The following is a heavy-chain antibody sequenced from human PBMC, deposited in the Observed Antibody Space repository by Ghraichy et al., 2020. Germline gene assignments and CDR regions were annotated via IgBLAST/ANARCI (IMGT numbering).Heavy chain of an antibody. CDR3: AKDDYDFWSGYYFGY. CDR2: ISWNSGSI. V-gene: IGHV3-9*01. J-gene: IGHJ4*02. Sequence: SLNISCAASGFTFDDYAMHWVRQAPGKGLEWVSGISWNSGSIGYADSVKGRFTISRDNAKNSLYLQMNSLRAEDTALYYCAKDDYDFWSGYYFGYWGQGTLVTVSS. CDR1: GFTFDDYA. D-gene: IGHD3-3*01.